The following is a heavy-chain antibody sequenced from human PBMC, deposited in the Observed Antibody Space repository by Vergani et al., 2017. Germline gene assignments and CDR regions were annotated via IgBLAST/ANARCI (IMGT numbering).Heavy chain of an antibody. CDR1: GGTFSSYA. J-gene: IGHJ6*02. CDR2: IIPIFGTA. D-gene: IGHD3-10*01. Sequence: QVQLVQSGAEVKKPGSSVKVSCKASGGTFSSYAISWVRQAPGQGLEWMGGIIPIFGTANYAQKFRGRVTITADESTSTAYMELSSLRSEDTAVYYCARGMVRGVIMIMDYGMDVWGQGTTVTVSS. V-gene: IGHV1-69*12. CDR3: ARGMVRGVIMIMDYGMDV.